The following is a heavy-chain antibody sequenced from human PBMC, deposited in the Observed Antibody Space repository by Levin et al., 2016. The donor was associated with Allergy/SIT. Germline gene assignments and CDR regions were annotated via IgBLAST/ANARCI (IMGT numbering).Heavy chain of an antibody. Sequence: GESLKISCAASKFTFSNAWMIWVRQAPEKGLEWVGRIKSKTSGGTTDYAAPVKGRFTISRDDSENTVYLQMNSLKTEDTALYYCTTGYSTSTSYHGDDAFDIWGQGTMVTVSS. CDR2: IKSKTSGGTT. CDR3: TTGYSTSTSYHGDDAFDI. J-gene: IGHJ3*02. D-gene: IGHD2-2*01. V-gene: IGHV3-15*01. CDR1: KFTFSNAW.